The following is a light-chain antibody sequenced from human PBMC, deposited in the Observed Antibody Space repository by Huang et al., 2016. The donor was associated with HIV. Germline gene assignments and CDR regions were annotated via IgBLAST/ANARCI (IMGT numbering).Light chain of an antibody. CDR2: GAS. V-gene: IGKV3-15*01. CDR1: QSVSNT. J-gene: IGKJ4*01. Sequence: EIVMTQSPVTLSVSPGERATLSCRASQSVSNTLAWYQQKPGQAPRLLIYGASTRATGIPARFSGSGSGTEFTITISSLQSEDFAVYYCQQYNNWPPFLTFGGGTKVEIK. CDR3: QQYNNWPPFLT.